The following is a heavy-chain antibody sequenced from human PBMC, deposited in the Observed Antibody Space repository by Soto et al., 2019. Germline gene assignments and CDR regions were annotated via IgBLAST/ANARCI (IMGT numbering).Heavy chain of an antibody. CDR3: AEGWVSLGRFDS. Sequence: EVQLLASGGGLVQPGGSLRLSCAASGFTFGSYAMSWVRQAPGKGLEWVSSIGAGGGTTYYADSVKGRFTISRDNSKKTLFLQRNSLRAGDTAVYFCAEGWVSLGRFDSWGQGTLVTVSS. D-gene: IGHD3-16*02. V-gene: IGHV3-23*01. CDR2: IGAGGGTT. J-gene: IGHJ4*02. CDR1: GFTFGSYA.